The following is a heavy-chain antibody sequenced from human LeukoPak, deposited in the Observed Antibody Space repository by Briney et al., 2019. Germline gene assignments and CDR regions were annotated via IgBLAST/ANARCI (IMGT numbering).Heavy chain of an antibody. CDR1: GFTFSSYS. CDR2: ISSSSSYI. J-gene: IGHJ4*02. D-gene: IGHD3-10*01. V-gene: IGHV3-21*01. CDR3: ARGPDYGSGSYDY. Sequence: GGSLRLSCAASGFTFSSYSMNWVRQAPGKGLEWVSSISSSSSYIYYADSVKGRFTISRDNAKNSLYLQMNSLRAEDTAVYYCARGPDYGSGSYDYWGQGTLVTVSS.